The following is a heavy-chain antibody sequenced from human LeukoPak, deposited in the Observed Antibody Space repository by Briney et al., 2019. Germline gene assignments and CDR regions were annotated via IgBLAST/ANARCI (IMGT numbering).Heavy chain of an antibody. CDR3: ARTYDFGRGPPGDAFDN. V-gene: IGHV3-48*01. CDR1: GFTFTIFG. J-gene: IGHJ3*02. CDR2: IDARSGIT. D-gene: IGHD3-3*01. Sequence: GGSLRLSCATSGFTFTIFGINWVRQAPGKGPEWVSYIDARSGITYYSDSVQGRFTISRDNAKESVFLQMNGLRVDDTAVYYCARTYDFGRGPPGDAFDNWGQGTPVIVSS.